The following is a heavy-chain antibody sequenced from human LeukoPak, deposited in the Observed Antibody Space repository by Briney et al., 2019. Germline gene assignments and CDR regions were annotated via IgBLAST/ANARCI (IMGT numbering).Heavy chain of an antibody. CDR1: GFTFSSYT. J-gene: IGHJ5*02. V-gene: IGHV3-21*06. Sequence: GGSLRLSCAASGFTFSSYTMNWVRQAPGKGLEWVSSISIGSSYIYYADSVRGRFTISRDNAKNSLYLQMNSLRVEDTAVYYCARMYYNFWSDYYAFNWFDPWGQGTLVTVSS. D-gene: IGHD3-3*01. CDR3: ARMYYNFWSDYYAFNWFDP. CDR2: ISIGSSYI.